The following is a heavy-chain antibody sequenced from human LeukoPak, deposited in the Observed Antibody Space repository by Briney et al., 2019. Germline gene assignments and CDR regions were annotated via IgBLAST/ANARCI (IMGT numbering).Heavy chain of an antibody. D-gene: IGHD4-17*01. CDR3: VSSGDHVDY. CDR1: GHTFSNND. CDR2: MNPTSGNT. Sequence: ASVKVSCKASGHTFSNNDINWVRQAPGQGLEWMGWMNPTSGNTGYAQSFQDRITIAKNMSINTTYMELRSLASEDTAMYYCVSSGDHVDYWGRGTLVTVSS. V-gene: IGHV1-8*03. J-gene: IGHJ4*02.